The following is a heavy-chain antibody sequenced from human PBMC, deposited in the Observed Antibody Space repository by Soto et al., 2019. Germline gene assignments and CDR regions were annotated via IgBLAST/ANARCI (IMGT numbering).Heavy chain of an antibody. CDR2: ISVGSIST. CDR3: SKSAVPGTHWYFDF. V-gene: IGHV3-23*01. CDR1: GFTFSSHA. D-gene: IGHD2-2*01. Sequence: VGSLGLSCTDSGFTFSSHAMTWVRQAPGKGLEWVSAISVGSISTYYADSVRGRFTISRDNSKNTLYLQMNSLRVEDTAVYYCSKSAVPGTHWYFDFWGRSTLVTVSS. J-gene: IGHJ2*01.